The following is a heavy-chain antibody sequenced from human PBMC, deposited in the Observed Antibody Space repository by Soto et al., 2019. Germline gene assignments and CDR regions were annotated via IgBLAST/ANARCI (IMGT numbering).Heavy chain of an antibody. J-gene: IGHJ4*02. CDR3: ATSRISIAVAGETEYYFDY. CDR1: GYIFTGYY. D-gene: IGHD6-19*01. V-gene: IGHV1-2*04. CDR2: INPNSGDT. Sequence: QVQLLQSGAELKKPGASVKVSCKAYGYIFTGYYTHWVRQAPGQGLEWMGWINPNSGDTNYTQKFQGWVTMTRDTSISTAYMELSRLRSDDTAVYYCATSRISIAVAGETEYYFDYWGQGTPVTVSS.